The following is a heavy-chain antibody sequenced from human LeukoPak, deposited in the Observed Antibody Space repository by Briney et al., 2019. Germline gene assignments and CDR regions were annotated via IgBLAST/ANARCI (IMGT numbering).Heavy chain of an antibody. J-gene: IGHJ5*02. CDR2: IIPIFGTA. Sequence: GASVKVSCKASGGTFSSYAISWVRQAPGQGLEWMGGIIPIFGTANYAQKFQGRVTITTDESTSTAYMELSSLKASDTAMYYCARQWVVGATSWFDPWGQGTLVTVSS. CDR1: GGTFSSYA. CDR3: ARQWVVGATSWFDP. D-gene: IGHD1-26*01. V-gene: IGHV1-69*05.